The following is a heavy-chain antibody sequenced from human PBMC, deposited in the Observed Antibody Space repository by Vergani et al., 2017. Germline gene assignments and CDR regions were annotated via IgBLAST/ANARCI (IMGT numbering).Heavy chain of an antibody. Sequence: QAQLGQSDSEVKKPGDSVTLSCKTSGYTFVNHPITWVRQAPGQGLEWMGWISPYNHKTLYSQKVEGRVTMTSDTSSSTVFLELRRLTSDDTSIYYWARSQMATNDFDLWGRGTLVTVSS. J-gene: IGHJ4*02. CDR3: ARSQMATNDFDL. CDR2: ISPYNHKT. D-gene: IGHD5-24*01. V-gene: IGHV1-18*04. CDR1: GYTFVNHP.